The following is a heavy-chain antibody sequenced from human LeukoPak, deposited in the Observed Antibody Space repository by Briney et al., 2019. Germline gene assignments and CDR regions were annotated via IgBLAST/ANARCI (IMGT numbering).Heavy chain of an antibody. CDR2: IYYSGST. J-gene: IGHJ5*02. D-gene: IGHD6-13*01. CDR3: ARDSIPIAAAGTWFDP. Sequence: SETLSLTCTVSGGSISSGGYYWSWIRQHPGKGLEWIGYIYYSGSTYYNPSLKSRVTISVDTSKNQFSLKLSSVTAADTAVYYCARDSIPIAAAGTWFDPWGQGTLVTVSS. V-gene: IGHV4-31*03. CDR1: GGSISSGGYY.